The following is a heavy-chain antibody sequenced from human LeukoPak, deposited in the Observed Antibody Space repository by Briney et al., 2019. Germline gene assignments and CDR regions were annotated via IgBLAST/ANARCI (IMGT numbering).Heavy chain of an antibody. CDR1: GFTFSSYS. CDR3: ARDPYYDFWSGTGDAFDI. J-gene: IGHJ3*02. V-gene: IGHV3-21*01. CDR2: ISSSSSYI. Sequence: GGSLRLSCAASGFTFSSYSMNWVRQAPGKGLVWVSSISSSSSYIYYADSVKGRFTISRDNAKNSLYLQMNSLRAEDTSVYYCARDPYYDFWSGTGDAFDIWGQGTMVTVSS. D-gene: IGHD3-3*01.